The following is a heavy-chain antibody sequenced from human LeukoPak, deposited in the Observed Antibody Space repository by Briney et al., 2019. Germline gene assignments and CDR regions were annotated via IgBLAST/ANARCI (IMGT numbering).Heavy chain of an antibody. V-gene: IGHV3-23*01. CDR2: ISDNSGRT. CDR3: AREYDSSWPS. J-gene: IGHJ5*02. D-gene: IGHD3-22*01. Sequence: PGGPLRLSCAASGFSFRTYAMSWVRQAPGKGLEWVSAISDNSGRTYYADSVKGRFTISRDNSKNTLFVQMNSLRAEDTAVYYCAREYDSSWPSWGQGTLVTVSS. CDR1: GFSFRTYA.